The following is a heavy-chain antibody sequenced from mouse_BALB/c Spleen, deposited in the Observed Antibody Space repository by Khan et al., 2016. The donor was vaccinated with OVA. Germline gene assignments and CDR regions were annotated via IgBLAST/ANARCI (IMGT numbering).Heavy chain of an antibody. CDR3: ARSNYGTFAY. Sequence: EVELVESGGGLVKPGGSLKLSCAASGFTFSSFSMSWVRQTPEKRLEWVATISSGGDNTYYPDSVKGRFTISRDNVKNNLYLQMSSLRSEDTALYYYARSNYGTFAYWGQGTLVTVSA. CDR2: ISSGGDNT. D-gene: IGHD2-1*01. CDR1: GFTFSSFS. V-gene: IGHV5-9*03. J-gene: IGHJ3*01.